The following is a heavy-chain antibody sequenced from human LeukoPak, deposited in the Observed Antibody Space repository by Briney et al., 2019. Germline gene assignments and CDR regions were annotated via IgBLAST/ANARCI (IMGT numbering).Heavy chain of an antibody. Sequence: SETLSLTCAVSGGSFSGYYWTWIRQPPGKGLEWIGEINHSGSANYNPSLMSRVTISLDTSKNHFSLNLSSVTAADTAVYYCARGGEPDPLTTGTGIDYWGQGTLVTVSS. V-gene: IGHV4-34*01. CDR1: GGSFSGYY. J-gene: IGHJ4*02. CDR3: ARGGEPDPLTTGTGIDY. D-gene: IGHD1-1*01. CDR2: INHSGSA.